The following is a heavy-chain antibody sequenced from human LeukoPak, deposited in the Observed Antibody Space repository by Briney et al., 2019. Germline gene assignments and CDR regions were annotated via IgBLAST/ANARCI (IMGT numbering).Heavy chain of an antibody. V-gene: IGHV4-59*12. Sequence: SETLSLTCTVSGGSISSYYWSWIRQPPGKGLEWIGYIYYSGSTNYNPSLKSRVTISVDTSKNQFSLKLSSVTAADTAVYYCARVRVFTMVRGVITQSKTFDYWGQGTLVTVSS. CDR2: IYYSGST. J-gene: IGHJ4*02. CDR3: ARVRVFTMVRGVITQSKTFDY. CDR1: GGSISSYY. D-gene: IGHD3-10*01.